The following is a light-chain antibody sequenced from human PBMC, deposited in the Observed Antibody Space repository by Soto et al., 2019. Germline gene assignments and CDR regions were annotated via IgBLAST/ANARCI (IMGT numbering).Light chain of an antibody. V-gene: IGLV2-14*01. CDR2: EVS. J-gene: IGLJ1*01. CDR3: TSYTTTSTYV. CDR1: INDVGGYDF. Sequence: QSALTQPASVSWSPGQSITISCTGTINDVGGYDFVSWYQHHPGKAPKLMIFEVSNRPSGVSNRFSGSKSGNTASLTISGLQDEDEADYYCTSYTTTSTYVFRTGTKVTVL.